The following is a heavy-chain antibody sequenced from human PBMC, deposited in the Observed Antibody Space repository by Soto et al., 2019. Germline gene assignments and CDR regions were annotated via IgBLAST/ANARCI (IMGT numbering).Heavy chain of an antibody. J-gene: IGHJ6*03. CDR1: GGSFSGYY. Sequence: SETLSLTCAVYGGSFSGYYWSWIRQPPGKGLEWIGEINHSGSTNYNPSLKSRVTISVDASKNQFSLKLSSVTAADTAVYYCARNRVTTLEAYYYYYYYMDVWGKGTTVTVSS. V-gene: IGHV4-34*01. CDR3: ARNRVTTLEAYYYYYYYMDV. CDR2: INHSGST. D-gene: IGHD5-12*01.